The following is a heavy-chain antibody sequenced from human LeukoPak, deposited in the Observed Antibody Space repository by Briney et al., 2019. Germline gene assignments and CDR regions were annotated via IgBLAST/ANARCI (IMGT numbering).Heavy chain of an antibody. D-gene: IGHD6-13*01. Sequence: GGSLRLSWAASEFTFSSYWMSWVRQAPGKGLEWVANIKQDGSEKYYVDSVKGRFTISRDNAKNSLYLQMNSLRAEDTAVYYCARLSSSFDYWGQGTLVTVSS. CDR3: ARLSSSFDY. CDR1: EFTFSSYW. CDR2: IKQDGSEK. J-gene: IGHJ4*02. V-gene: IGHV3-7*01.